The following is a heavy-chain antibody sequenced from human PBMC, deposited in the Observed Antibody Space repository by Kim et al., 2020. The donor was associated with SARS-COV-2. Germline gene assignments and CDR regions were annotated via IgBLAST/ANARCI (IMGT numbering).Heavy chain of an antibody. J-gene: IGHJ4*02. CDR3: SRAVVTGNRSRGFFDN. CDR1: TGSSSSYY. V-gene: IGHV4-59*01. CDR2: IHFTGST. Sequence: SETLSLTCTVSTGSSSSYYWAWIRQPPGKGLEWIGSIHFTGSTTYNPSLDSRVTISMHTSQNELSLKLISVTAADTALYYCSRAVVTGNRSRGFFDNWAQGTLVTVSS. D-gene: IGHD6-13*01.